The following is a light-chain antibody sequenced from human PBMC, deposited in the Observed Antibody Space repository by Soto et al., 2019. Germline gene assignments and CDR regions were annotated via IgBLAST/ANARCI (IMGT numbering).Light chain of an antibody. V-gene: IGKV3-15*01. CDR1: PSGWSN. J-gene: IGKJ4*01. Sequence: EIVMTQSPATLSVSPGGRSTLSCKARPSGWSNLAWYQQKPGQVPRVLIYGASTRAIGIPDRFSGSGSGTEFTLTISSLQSEDFAVYYCQHYNNLWGFGGGTKVEIK. CDR2: GAS. CDR3: QHYNNLWG.